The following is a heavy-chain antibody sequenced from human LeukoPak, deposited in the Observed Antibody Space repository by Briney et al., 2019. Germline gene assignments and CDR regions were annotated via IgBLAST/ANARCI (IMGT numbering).Heavy chain of an antibody. CDR2: IYHNGST. J-gene: IGHJ4*02. Sequence: SETLSLTCAVSGGSINNSRYYWGWIRPPPGKGLEWIGTIYHNGSTYYNPSLKSRVTISVDTSKNQFSLKLSSVTAADTAVYCCARSSYYYDSSGYSLPDYWGQGTLVTVSS. V-gene: IGHV4-39*01. CDR3: ARSSYYYDSSGYSLPDY. CDR1: GGSINNSRYY. D-gene: IGHD3-22*01.